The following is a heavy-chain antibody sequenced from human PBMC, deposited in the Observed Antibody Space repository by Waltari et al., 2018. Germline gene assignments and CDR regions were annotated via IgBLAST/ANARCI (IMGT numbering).Heavy chain of an antibody. V-gene: IGHV3-23*01. CDR3: TKEQYQPGGMDV. J-gene: IGHJ6*02. Sequence: EVQLLESGGGWVQPGGSLRLSCAASGFTFSRSALRWVRQAPGKGLEWVSHIISSGGTTYYADSVKGRFTISRDISKNTLYLQMNSLRAGDTAVYFCTKEQYQPGGMDVWGQGTTVTVSS. CDR1: GFTFSRSA. CDR2: IISSGGTT. D-gene: IGHD1-26*01.